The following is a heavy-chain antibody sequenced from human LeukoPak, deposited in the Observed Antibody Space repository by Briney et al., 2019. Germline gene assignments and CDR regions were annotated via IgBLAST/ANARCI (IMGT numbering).Heavy chain of an antibody. V-gene: IGHV1-2*02. Sequence: GASVKLFCNISGYTFTVYYIHWARRAPGQGLEWMGWISPKSDGTIYAQAFQGRGTMTRDTSVSTANMELSRLRSDDTAVYYCARGNDYGDYTGYYWGQGTLVTVSS. D-gene: IGHD4-17*01. J-gene: IGHJ4*02. CDR2: ISPKSDGT. CDR1: GYTFTVYY. CDR3: ARGNDYGDYTGYY.